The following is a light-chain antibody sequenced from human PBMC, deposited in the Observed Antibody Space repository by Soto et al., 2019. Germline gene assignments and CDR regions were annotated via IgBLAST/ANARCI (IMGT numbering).Light chain of an antibody. J-gene: IGKJ5*01. CDR2: DVS. Sequence: EIVLTQSPATLSLSPGERGTLSCRASESVTDYLAWYQQKPGQAPRLLVYDVSYRAAGIPTRFSGGGSGTEFTLTISSLQSEDFAVYYCQQYNNWPPWTFGQGTRLEIK. CDR3: QQYNNWPPWT. V-gene: IGKV3D-15*01. CDR1: ESVTDY.